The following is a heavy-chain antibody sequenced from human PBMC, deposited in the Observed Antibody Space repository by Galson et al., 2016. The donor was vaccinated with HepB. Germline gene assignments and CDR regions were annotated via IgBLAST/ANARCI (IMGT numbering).Heavy chain of an antibody. J-gene: IGHJ5*02. D-gene: IGHD5-24*01. CDR3: ARDPNYRKRLFPVEVPGTAFAYFDP. Sequence: SVKVSCKASGYTFTSYYIHWVRQAPGQGLEWMGIINPNDGRTTYAQKFQGRVTMTRDTSTSTVSMDLSSLRSDDTAMYYCARDPNYRKRLFPVEVPGTAFAYFDPWGQGTLVTVSS. CDR2: INPNDGRT. V-gene: IGHV1-46*01. CDR1: GYTFTSYY.